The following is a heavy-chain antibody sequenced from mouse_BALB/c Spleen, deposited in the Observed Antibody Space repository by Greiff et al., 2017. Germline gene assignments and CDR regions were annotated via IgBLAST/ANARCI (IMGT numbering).Heavy chain of an antibody. J-gene: IGHJ1*01. CDR3: ARGGHHGTLDV. CDR1: GYTFTSYW. CDR2: IDPSDSET. V-gene: IGHV1-69*02. D-gene: IGHD1-1*01. Sequence: QVQLQQPGAELVKPGAPVKLSCKASGYTFTSYWMNWVKQRPGRGLEWIGRIDPSDSETHYNQKFKDKATLTVDKSSSTAYIQLSSLTSEDSAVYYCARGGHHGTLDVWGAGTTVTVSS.